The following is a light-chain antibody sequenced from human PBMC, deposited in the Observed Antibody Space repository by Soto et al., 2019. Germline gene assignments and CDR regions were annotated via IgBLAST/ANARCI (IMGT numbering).Light chain of an antibody. J-gene: IGLJ3*02. V-gene: IGLV2-14*03. CDR3: SSYTTATTLV. Sequence: QSALTQPASVSGTPGQSIIISCAGTSSDIGSYNYVSWYQHHPGKAPKLILFDVSKRPSGVSNRFSGSKSGNSASLSISGLQAEDEDDYSGSSYTTATTLVFNGGTKVTVL. CDR1: SSDIGSYNY. CDR2: DVS.